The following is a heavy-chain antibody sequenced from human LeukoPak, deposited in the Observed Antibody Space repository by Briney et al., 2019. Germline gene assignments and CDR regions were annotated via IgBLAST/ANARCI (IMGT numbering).Heavy chain of an antibody. CDR1: GFTFTTYW. J-gene: IGHJ4*02. V-gene: IGHV3-21*01. CDR2: ISSSSSYI. D-gene: IGHD1-26*01. Sequence: TGGSLRLSCAASGFTFTTYWMSWVRQAPGKGLEWVSSISSSSSYIYYADSVKGRFTISRDNAKNSLYLQMNSLRAEDTAVYYCARDLKWERTGGGDYWGQGTLVTVSS. CDR3: ARDLKWERTGGGDY.